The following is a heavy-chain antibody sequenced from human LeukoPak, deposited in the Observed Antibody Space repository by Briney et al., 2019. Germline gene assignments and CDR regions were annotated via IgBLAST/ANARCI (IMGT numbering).Heavy chain of an antibody. J-gene: IGHJ4*02. CDR1: GDSVSSNSAA. CDR3: ARNLWGSSAWSQIDY. CDR2: TYYRSKWYN. V-gene: IGHV6-1*01. D-gene: IGHD6-19*01. Sequence: SRTLSLTCAISGDSVSSNSAAWNWIRQSPSRGLEWLGRTYYRSKWYNDYGESVKGRITINPDTAKNQLSLQLNSVTPEDTAVYYCARNLWGSSAWSQIDYWGQGTLVTVSS.